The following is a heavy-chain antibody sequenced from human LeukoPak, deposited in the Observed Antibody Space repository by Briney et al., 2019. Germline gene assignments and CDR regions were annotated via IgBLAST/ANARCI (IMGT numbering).Heavy chain of an antibody. CDR1: GFTCSSYA. CDR3: ARDGVAAAGADDYYYYYYMDV. D-gene: IGHD6-13*01. V-gene: IGHV3-30*01. CDR2: ISYDGSNK. J-gene: IGHJ6*03. Sequence: PGRSLRLSCAASGFTCSSYAMHWVREAPGKGLERVAVISYDGSNKYYADSVKGRFTISRDNSKNTLYLQMNSLRAEDTAVYYCARDGVAAAGADDYYYYYYMDVWGKGTTVTVSS.